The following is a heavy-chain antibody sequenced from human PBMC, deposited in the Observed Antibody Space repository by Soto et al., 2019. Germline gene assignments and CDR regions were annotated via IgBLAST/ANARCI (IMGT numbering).Heavy chain of an antibody. Sequence: QVRLVQSGAEVKEPGDSVRVSCEASGYTFTAYHIHWVRQAPGQGLEWMGWINPKFADTGYAQDLQGRVSMTSDMSISTVYMELSRLTSDDTAIYDCARNMDYYYGRGSGNGHGVWGQGTTVTVFS. V-gene: IGHV1-2*02. D-gene: IGHD3-10*02. J-gene: IGHJ6*02. CDR1: GYTFTAYH. CDR2: INPKFADT. CDR3: ARNMDYYYGRGSGNGHGV.